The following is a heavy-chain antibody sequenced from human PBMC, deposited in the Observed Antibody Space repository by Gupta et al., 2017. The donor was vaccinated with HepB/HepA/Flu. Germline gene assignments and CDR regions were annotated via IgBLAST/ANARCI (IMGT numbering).Heavy chain of an antibody. CDR3: ARASPEARAARSYYFDY. CDR1: GGTFSSYA. D-gene: IGHD6-6*01. J-gene: IGHJ4*02. CDR2: IIPILGIA. V-gene: IGHV1-69*04. Sequence: QVQLVQSGAEVKKPGSSVKVSCKASGGTFSSYAISWVRQAPGQGLEWMGRIIPILGIANYAEKCQGRVTITADKSTSTAYMELSSLRSEDTAVDYCARASPEARAARSYYFDYWCQGTLVTVSS.